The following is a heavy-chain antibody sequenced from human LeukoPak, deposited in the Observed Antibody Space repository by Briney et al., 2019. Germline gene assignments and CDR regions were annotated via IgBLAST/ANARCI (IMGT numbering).Heavy chain of an antibody. V-gene: IGHV4-59*01. CDR1: GGSISSYY. D-gene: IGHD6-13*01. J-gene: IGHJ6*03. CDR3: ARGDLAAAGTATVYYMDV. CDR2: IYYSGST. Sequence: NPSETLSLTCTVSGGSISSYYWSLIRQPPGKGLEWIGYIYYSGSTNYNPSLKSRVTISVDTSKNQFSLKLSSVTAADTAVYYCARGDLAAAGTATVYYMDVWGKGTTVTVSS.